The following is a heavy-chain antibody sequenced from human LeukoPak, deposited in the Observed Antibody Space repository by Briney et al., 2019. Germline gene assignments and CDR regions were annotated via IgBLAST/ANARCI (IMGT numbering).Heavy chain of an antibody. D-gene: IGHD3-9*01. CDR2: IRSSGSYI. CDR1: GFTFSSYS. CDR3: ARVSYDILTGYSYIDY. J-gene: IGHJ4*02. Sequence: GGSLRLSCAASGFTFSSYSMNWVRQAPGKGLEWVSSIRSSGSYIYYADSVKGRFTISRDNAKNSLYLQMNSLRAEDTAVYYCARVSYDILTGYSYIDYWGQGTLVTVSS. V-gene: IGHV3-21*01.